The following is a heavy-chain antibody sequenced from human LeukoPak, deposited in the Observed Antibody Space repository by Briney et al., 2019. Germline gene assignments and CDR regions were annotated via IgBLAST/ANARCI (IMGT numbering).Heavy chain of an antibody. D-gene: IGHD1-26*01. CDR3: ARSGGYWFDP. CDR1: GGSVSSGSYY. J-gene: IGHJ5*02. V-gene: IGHV4-61*01. Sequence: SETLSLTCTVSGGSVSSGSYYRSWIRQPPGKGLEWIGYVYYSGSTNYNPSLKSRVTISVDTSKNQFSLKLSSVTAADTAVYYCARSGGYWFDPWGQGTLVTVSS. CDR2: VYYSGST.